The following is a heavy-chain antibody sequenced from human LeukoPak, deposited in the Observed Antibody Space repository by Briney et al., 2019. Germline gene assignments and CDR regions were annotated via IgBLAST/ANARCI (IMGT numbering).Heavy chain of an antibody. CDR2: ISSSSSTI. D-gene: IGHD3-3*01. J-gene: IGHJ4*02. CDR1: GFTFSSYS. V-gene: IGHV3-48*01. CDR3: AREGWDFWSGYFDY. Sequence: PGGSLRLSCAASGFTFSSYSMNWVRQAPGKGLEWVSYISSSSSTIYYADSVKGRFTISRDNAKNSLYLQMNSLRAEDTAVYYCAREGWDFWSGYFDYWGQGTLVTVSS.